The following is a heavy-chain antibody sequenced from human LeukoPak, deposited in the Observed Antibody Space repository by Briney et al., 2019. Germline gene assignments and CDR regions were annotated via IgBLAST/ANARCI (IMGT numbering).Heavy chain of an antibody. V-gene: IGHV3-74*01. Sequence: GGSLRLSCAASGFTFSKYWMHWVRQAPGKGLVWVSRINSDGSTTTYADSVKGRFTISRDNANNTLYLQMSSLRAGDTAVYYCARVWDYGDYPADYWGQGTLVTVSS. CDR3: ARVWDYGDYPADY. CDR1: GFTFSKYW. J-gene: IGHJ4*02. D-gene: IGHD4-17*01. CDR2: INSDGSTT.